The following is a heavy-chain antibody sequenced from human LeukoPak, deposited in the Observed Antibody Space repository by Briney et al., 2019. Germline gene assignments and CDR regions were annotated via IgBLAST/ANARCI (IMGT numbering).Heavy chain of an antibody. CDR1: GGSISSHY. CDR2: IYYSGST. D-gene: IGHD3-22*01. Sequence: SETLSLTCTVSGGSISSHYWSWIRQPPGKGLEWIGYIYYSGSTNYNPSLKSRVTISVDTSKNQFSLKLSSVTAADTAVYYCARGLVIITMIVVVPLPYYFDYWGQGTLVTVSS. V-gene: IGHV4-59*11. J-gene: IGHJ4*02. CDR3: ARGLVIITMIVVVPLPYYFDY.